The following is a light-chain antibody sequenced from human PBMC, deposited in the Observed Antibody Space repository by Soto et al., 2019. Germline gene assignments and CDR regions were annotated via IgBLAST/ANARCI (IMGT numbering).Light chain of an antibody. J-gene: IGKJ2*01. CDR1: QNIERY. CDR2: AAS. CDR3: QQRYRTPYT. V-gene: IGKV1-39*01. Sequence: DIQMTQSPSSLSASVRDRVTITCRASQNIERYLNWYHQRPGRAPTLVIYAASRLHTGVPARFSATYSGTDFALTITSLQPEDSGTYFCQQRYRTPYTFGLGTRLEI.